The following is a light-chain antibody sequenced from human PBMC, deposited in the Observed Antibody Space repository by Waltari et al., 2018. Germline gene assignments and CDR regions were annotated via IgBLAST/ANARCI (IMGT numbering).Light chain of an antibody. J-gene: IGLJ2*01. Sequence: QSALTQPASVSGSPGQSITISCTGTSSDVGSYNYVSWYQQHPGKAPKLIIYDVTNRPSGVSNRFSVSKSGNTASLTISGLQAEDEADYYCSSYMDTTTLELFGGGTSLTVL. CDR2: DVT. V-gene: IGLV2-14*03. CDR3: SSYMDTTTLEL. CDR1: SSDVGSYNY.